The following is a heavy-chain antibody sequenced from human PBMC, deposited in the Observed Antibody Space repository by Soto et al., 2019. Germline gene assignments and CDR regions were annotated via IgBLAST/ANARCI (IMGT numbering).Heavy chain of an antibody. D-gene: IGHD3-10*01. CDR3: ARHVRMGMVVRGVINYYYGMDV. CDR1: GGSISSSSYY. Sequence: SETLSLTCTVSGGSISSSSYYWGWIRQPPGKGLEWIGSIYYSGSTYYNPSLKSRVTISVDTSKNQFSLKLSSVTAADTAVYYCARHVRMGMVVRGVINYYYGMDVWGQGTTVTAP. J-gene: IGHJ6*02. V-gene: IGHV4-39*01. CDR2: IYYSGST.